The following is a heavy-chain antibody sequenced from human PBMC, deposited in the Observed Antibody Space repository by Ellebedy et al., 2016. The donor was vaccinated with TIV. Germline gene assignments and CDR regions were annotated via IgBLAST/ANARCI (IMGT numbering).Heavy chain of an antibody. CDR2: ISDSGNT. D-gene: IGHD2-2*01. V-gene: IGHV3-23*01. Sequence: GESLKISCVASGFTFSSYAMSWVRQAPGKGLEWVSTISDSGNTHYADSVKGRFTISRDNSKKTLYLQMNSLRAEGTAVYYCARDVSFSSPFFDYWGQGTLVTVSS. J-gene: IGHJ4*02. CDR1: GFTFSSYA. CDR3: ARDVSFSSPFFDY.